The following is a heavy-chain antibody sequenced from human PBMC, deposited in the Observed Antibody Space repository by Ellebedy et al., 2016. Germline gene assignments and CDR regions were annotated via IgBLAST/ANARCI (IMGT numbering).Heavy chain of an antibody. CDR1: GGSVDTYY. CDR3: ARDVSLYSSSPSFDF. CDR2: VFYGGST. D-gene: IGHD6-6*01. V-gene: IGHV4-59*02. J-gene: IGHJ4*02. Sequence: SETLSLXXTVSGGSVDTYYWTWIRQSPGKGLERIGYVFYGGSTKYNPSLRSRVTISLDTSKNQFSLKVTSVAAADTAVYYCARDVSLYSSSPSFDFWGQGTLVTVSS.